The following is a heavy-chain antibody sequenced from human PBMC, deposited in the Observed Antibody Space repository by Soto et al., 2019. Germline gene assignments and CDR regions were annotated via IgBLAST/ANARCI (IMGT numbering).Heavy chain of an antibody. V-gene: IGHV4-39*01. J-gene: IGHJ4*02. CDR2: IYYSGST. D-gene: IGHD4-17*01. CDR3: ARRLLTYGDYLFDY. Sequence: SETLSLTCTVSGGSISSSSYYWGWIRQPPGKGLEWIGSIYYSGSTYYNPSLKSRVTMSVDTSKNQFSLKLSSVTAADTAVYYCARRLLTYGDYLFDYWGQGTLVTVSS. CDR1: GGSISSSSYY.